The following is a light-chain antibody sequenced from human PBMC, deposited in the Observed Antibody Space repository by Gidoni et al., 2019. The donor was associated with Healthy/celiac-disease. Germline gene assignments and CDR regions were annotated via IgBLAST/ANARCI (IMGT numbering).Light chain of an antibody. CDR3: QQYKSYSLT. Sequence: DIQMTQSPSTLSASVGDRVTITCRASQSISNWLAWYQQKPGKAPKLLIYKASSLESGVPSRFSGSGSGTEFTLTISSLQPDDFATYYCQQYKSYSLTCGGGTKVEIK. CDR2: KAS. CDR1: QSISNW. V-gene: IGKV1-5*03. J-gene: IGKJ4*01.